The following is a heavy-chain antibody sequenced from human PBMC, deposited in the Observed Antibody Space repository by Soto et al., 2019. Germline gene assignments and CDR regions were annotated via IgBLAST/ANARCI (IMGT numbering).Heavy chain of an antibody. CDR1: GFTFRGYW. D-gene: IGHD2-15*01. CDR3: THCRGESCHGGYFGMDV. J-gene: IGHJ6*02. Sequence: GGSLRLSCGGSGFTFRGYWMHWVRQSPGKGLVWVSRINSDGTTTAYADSVKGRFTISRDNSKNTLFLQMTSLRADDTAVYYCTHCRGESCHGGYFGMDVWGQGTTVTVSS. CDR2: INSDGTTT. V-gene: IGHV3-74*01.